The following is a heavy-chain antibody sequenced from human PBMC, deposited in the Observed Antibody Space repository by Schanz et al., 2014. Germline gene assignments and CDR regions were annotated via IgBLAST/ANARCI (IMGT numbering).Heavy chain of an antibody. V-gene: IGHV4-59*01. Sequence: QLQMQESGPGLVKPSETLSLTCSVSGDSMSGYHWIWIRQPPGRGLEWIGHIYYSGGTHYNPSLESRVTISIDMSKSQFSLTLSTVIAADTAIYFCARGAAAGIYNWFDPWGQGTQVIVSS. CDR1: GDSMSGYH. D-gene: IGHD6-13*01. CDR3: ARGAAAGIYNWFDP. CDR2: IYYSGGT. J-gene: IGHJ5*02.